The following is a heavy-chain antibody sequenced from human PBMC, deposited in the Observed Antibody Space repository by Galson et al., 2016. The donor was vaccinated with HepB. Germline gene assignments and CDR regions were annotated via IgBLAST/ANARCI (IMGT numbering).Heavy chain of an antibody. J-gene: IGHJ4*02. CDR2: MTGSSSNI. Sequence: SLRLSCAVSGFTFSSHTMNWVRQAPGKGLEWVSSMTGSSSNIFYSASVRGRFTISRDNAKNSLYLQMNNLRAEETAVYYCARVAEAVSALGGTGLLDHWGQGILVTVSS. CDR1: GFTFSSHT. CDR3: ARVAEAVSALGGTGLLDH. D-gene: IGHD3-16*01. V-gene: IGHV3-21*01.